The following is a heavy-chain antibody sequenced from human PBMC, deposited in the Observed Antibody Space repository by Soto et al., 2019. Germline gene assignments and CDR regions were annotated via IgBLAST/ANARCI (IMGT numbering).Heavy chain of an antibody. V-gene: IGHV1-18*01. CDR2: INAYNGNT. J-gene: IGHJ4*02. D-gene: IGHD4-17*01. CDR3: ARDEIGDPSVY. Sequence: QVQLVQSGAEVKKPGASVKVSCKASGYTFTSYGISWVRQAPGQGLEWMGWINAYNGNTNYAQKLQGRXTXTXXTSTSTAYMELRSLRSDDTAVYYWARDEIGDPSVYWGQRTLVTVSS. CDR1: GYTFTSYG.